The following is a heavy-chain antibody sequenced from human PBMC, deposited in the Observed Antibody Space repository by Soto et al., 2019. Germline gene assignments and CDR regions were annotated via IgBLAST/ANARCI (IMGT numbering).Heavy chain of an antibody. Sequence: QVQLVESGGGVVQPGRSLRLSCAASGFTFSSYGMHWVRQAPGKGLEWVAVISYDGSNKYYADSVKGRFTISRDNSKNTLYLQMNSLRAEDTAVYYCAKTDSGSYYETRLPDYWGQGTLVTVSS. CDR2: ISYDGSNK. J-gene: IGHJ4*02. V-gene: IGHV3-30*18. CDR1: GFTFSSYG. CDR3: AKTDSGSYYETRLPDY. D-gene: IGHD1-26*01.